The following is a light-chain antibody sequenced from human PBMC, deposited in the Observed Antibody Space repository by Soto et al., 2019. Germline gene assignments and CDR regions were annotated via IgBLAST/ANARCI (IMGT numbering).Light chain of an antibody. Sequence: QSALTQPASVSGSPGQSITISCTGTSSDVGRYNYVSWCQQHPGKAPKLIIYDVSNRPSGVSNRFSGSKSGNTASLTISGLQAEDEADYYCSSYTSSSTVVFGGGTRSPS. J-gene: IGLJ2*01. CDR3: SSYTSSSTVV. CDR2: DVS. V-gene: IGLV2-14*01. CDR1: SSDVGRYNY.